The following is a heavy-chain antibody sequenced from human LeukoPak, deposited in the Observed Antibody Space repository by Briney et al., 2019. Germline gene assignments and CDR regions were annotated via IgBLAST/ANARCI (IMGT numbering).Heavy chain of an antibody. J-gene: IGHJ6*03. CDR2: IYTGGST. V-gene: IGHV3-66*01. D-gene: IGHD2-8*01. CDR3: AKDSGVVLMVQYYYMDV. CDR1: GFTVNTNY. Sequence: GGSLRLSCAASGFTVNTNYMTWVRQAPGKGLEWVSLIYTGGSTYYADSVKGRFTISRDNSKNTLYLQMNSLRAEDTAVYYCAKDSGVVLMVQYYYMDVWDKGTTVTVSS.